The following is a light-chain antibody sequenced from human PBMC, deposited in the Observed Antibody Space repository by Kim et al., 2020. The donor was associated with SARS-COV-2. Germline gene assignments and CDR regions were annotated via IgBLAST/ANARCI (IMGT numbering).Light chain of an antibody. CDR1: FNDVGGYNY. J-gene: IGLJ1*01. CDR3: SSYTSTTTYV. V-gene: IGLV2-14*03. Sequence: GQSITIHCTCTFNDVGGYNYVSWYQQHPGTVPKLMIYDVSRRPSGVSSRFSGSKAGNTASLTISGRQAEDEADFYCSSYTSTTTYVFGTGTKVTVL. CDR2: DVS.